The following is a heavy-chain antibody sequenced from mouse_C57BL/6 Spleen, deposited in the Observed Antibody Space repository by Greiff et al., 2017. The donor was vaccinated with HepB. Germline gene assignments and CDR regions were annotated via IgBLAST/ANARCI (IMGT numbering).Heavy chain of an antibody. V-gene: IGHV7-3*01. CDR3: ARSFITTVVAEVYAMDY. J-gene: IGHJ4*01. Sequence: EVKLVESGGGLVQPGGSLSLSCAASGFTFTDYYMSWVRQPPGKALEWLGFIRNKANGYTTEYSASVKGRFTISRDNSQSILYLQMNALRAEDSATYYCARSFITTVVAEVYAMDYWGQGTSVTVSS. CDR2: IRNKANGYTT. D-gene: IGHD1-1*01. CDR1: GFTFTDYY.